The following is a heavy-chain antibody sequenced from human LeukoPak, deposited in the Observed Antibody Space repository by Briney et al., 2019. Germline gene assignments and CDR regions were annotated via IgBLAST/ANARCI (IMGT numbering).Heavy chain of an antibody. D-gene: IGHD6-6*01. CDR1: GYTFTGYY. CDR2: IYPYSGDT. CDR3: ARDRNSGSSLDI. J-gene: IGHJ3*02. V-gene: IGHV1-2*02. Sequence: ASVKVSCKASGYTFTGYYLNWVRQAPGQVLEWMGWIYPYSGDTNYAQNFQGRVTMTRDTSISTAYMELSSLKSDDTAVYYCARDRNSGSSLDIWGQGTMLTVSS.